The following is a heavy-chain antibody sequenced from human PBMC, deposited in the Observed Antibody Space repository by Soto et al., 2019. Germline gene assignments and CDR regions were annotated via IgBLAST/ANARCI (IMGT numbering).Heavy chain of an antibody. CDR3: TRDRSGLGIAAAGTYYYYYYGMDV. D-gene: IGHD6-13*01. Sequence: GGSRRRPWPASGFTFGDYAISGLRHVPGPGLAWVCFIRSKASDGTTAYAASVKGRFTISRDDSKSIAYLQMNSLKTEDTAVYYCTRDRSGLGIAAAGTYYYYYYGMDVWGQGTTVTVSS. CDR2: IRSKASDGTT. J-gene: IGHJ6*02. V-gene: IGHV3-49*03. CDR1: GFTFGDYA.